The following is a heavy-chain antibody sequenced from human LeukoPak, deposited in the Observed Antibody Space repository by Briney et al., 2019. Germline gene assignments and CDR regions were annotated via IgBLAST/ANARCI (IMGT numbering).Heavy chain of an antibody. D-gene: IGHD6-19*01. Sequence: ASVKVSCKASGYTITNNYMHWVRQAPGQGLEWMGWINPNSGGTNYAQKFQGRVTMTRDTSISTAYMELSRLRSDDTAVYYCARVGAVALGTWFDPWGQGTLVTVSS. CDR1: GYTITNNY. V-gene: IGHV1-2*02. CDR2: INPNSGGT. J-gene: IGHJ5*02. CDR3: ARVGAVALGTWFDP.